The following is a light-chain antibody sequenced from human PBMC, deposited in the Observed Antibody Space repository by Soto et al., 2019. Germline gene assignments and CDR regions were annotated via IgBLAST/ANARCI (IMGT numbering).Light chain of an antibody. CDR3: AAWEESVKGRV. Sequence: QSVLTQPPSASGTPGQRVTISCSGSNSNIGTNSVKWYHQLPGLAPNIIISSNNQRPSGVPDRFSGSKSGTSASLAISGLESEDEGDYYCAAWEESVKGRVFGGGTQLTVL. J-gene: IGLJ2*01. CDR1: NSNIGTNS. CDR2: SNN. V-gene: IGLV1-44*01.